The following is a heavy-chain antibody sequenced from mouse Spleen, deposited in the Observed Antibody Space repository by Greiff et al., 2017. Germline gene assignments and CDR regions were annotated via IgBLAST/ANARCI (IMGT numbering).Heavy chain of an antibody. CDR3: ARTVYWYFDV. V-gene: IGHV5-17*01. CDR1: GFTFSDYG. CDR2: ISSGSSTI. J-gene: IGHJ1*01. Sequence: DVHLVESGGGLVKPGGSLKLSCAASGFTFSDYGMHWVRQAPEKGLEWVAYISSGSSTIYYADTVKGRFTISRDNAKNTLFLQMTSLRSEDTAMYYCARTVYWYFDVWGAGTTVTVSS.